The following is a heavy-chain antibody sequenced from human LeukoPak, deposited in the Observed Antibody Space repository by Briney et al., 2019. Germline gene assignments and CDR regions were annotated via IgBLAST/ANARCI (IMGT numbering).Heavy chain of an antibody. CDR1: GFTFSSYA. CDR2: ISGSGGST. Sequence: GGSLRLSCAASGFTFSSYAMSWVRQAPGKGLEWVSSISGSGGSTYYADSVKGRFTISRDNSKNTLYLQMNSLRAEDTAVYYCAKGGESGGNCYSVQHWGQGTLVTVSS. D-gene: IGHD2-15*01. J-gene: IGHJ1*01. CDR3: AKGGESGGNCYSVQH. V-gene: IGHV3-23*01.